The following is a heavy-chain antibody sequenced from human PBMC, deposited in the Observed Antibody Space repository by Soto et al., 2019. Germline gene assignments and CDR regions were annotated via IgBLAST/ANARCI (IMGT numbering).Heavy chain of an antibody. CDR2: IFSGGDT. CDR1: GLTVSNNY. J-gene: IGHJ6*03. CDR3: ATTYYYYMDV. Sequence: EVQLVASGGGLVQPGGSLRLSCAASGLTVSNNYVSWVRQAPGKGLEWLSLIFSGGDTYYADSVKARFTISRDNSKKTVYLQMNSLRAEDTAVYYCATTYYYYMDVWCKGTTVTVSS. V-gene: IGHV3-66*01.